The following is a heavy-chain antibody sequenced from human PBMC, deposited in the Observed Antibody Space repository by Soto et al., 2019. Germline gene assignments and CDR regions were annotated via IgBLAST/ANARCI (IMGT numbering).Heavy chain of an antibody. CDR2: IIPIFGTA. D-gene: IGHD3-3*01. V-gene: IGHV1-69*12. CDR3: ARDLGVVTPFSYYYGMDV. Sequence: QVQLVQSGAELKKPGSSVKVSGRVSGATFRSYAISWWRKAPDQGLEWMGGIIPIFGTANYAQKFQGRVTITADESTSTAYMELSSLRSEDTAVYYCARDLGVVTPFSYYYGMDVWGQGTTVTVSS. CDR1: GATFRSYA. J-gene: IGHJ6*02.